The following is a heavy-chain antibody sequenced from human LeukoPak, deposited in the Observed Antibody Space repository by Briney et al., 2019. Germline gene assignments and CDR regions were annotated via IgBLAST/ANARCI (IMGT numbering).Heavy chain of an antibody. J-gene: IGHJ3*02. Sequence: SETLSLTCTVSGGSISSYYWSWIRQPAGKGLEWIGRIYTSGSTNYNPSLTSRVTMSVDTSKNQFSLKLSSVTAADTAVYYCAREGYYYDSAAFDIWGQGTMVTVSS. CDR2: IYTSGST. V-gene: IGHV4-4*07. D-gene: IGHD3-22*01. CDR3: AREGYYYDSAAFDI. CDR1: GGSISSYY.